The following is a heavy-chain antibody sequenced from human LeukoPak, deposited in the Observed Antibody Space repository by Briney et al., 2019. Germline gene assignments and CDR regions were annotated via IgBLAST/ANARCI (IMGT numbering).Heavy chain of an antibody. J-gene: IGHJ4*02. CDR1: GVTFSSYA. D-gene: IGHD5-12*01. V-gene: IGHV3-23*01. Sequence: GGALRLSCAASGVTFSSYAMSWVRQAPGKGLEWVSAISGSGGSTYYAASVKGRFTISRDNSTNTLYLQMNSLRAEDTAVYYCAREGGYDPFEYWGQGTLVTVSS. CDR2: ISGSGGST. CDR3: AREGGYDPFEY.